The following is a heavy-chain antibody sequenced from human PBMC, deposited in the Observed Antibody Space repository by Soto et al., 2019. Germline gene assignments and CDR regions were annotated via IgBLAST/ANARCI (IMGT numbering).Heavy chain of an antibody. Sequence: ASVKVSCKASGYIFTNFAMSWVRQAPGQGLEWMGWIITNKGYTNYAQKFQGRVTMSVDTSKNQFSLNLNSVTAADTAVYYCARGGWSVDSWGQGTLVTVSS. CDR2: IITNKGYT. CDR1: GYIFTNFA. V-gene: IGHV1-18*01. J-gene: IGHJ5*01. D-gene: IGHD6-19*01. CDR3: ARGGWSVDS.